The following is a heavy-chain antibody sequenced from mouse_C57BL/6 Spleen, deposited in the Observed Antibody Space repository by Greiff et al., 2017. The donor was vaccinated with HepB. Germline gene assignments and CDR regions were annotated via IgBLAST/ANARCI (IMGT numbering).Heavy chain of an antibody. V-gene: IGHV5-4*01. Sequence: EVHLVESGGGLVKPGGSLKLSCAASGFTFSSYAMSWVRQTPEKRLEWVATISDGGSYTYYPDNVKGRFTISRDNAKNNLYLQMSHLKSEDTAMYYCARGKRSIYQGYFDVWGTGTTVTVSS. CDR1: GFTFSSYA. D-gene: IGHD2-1*01. CDR3: ARGKRSIYQGYFDV. J-gene: IGHJ1*03. CDR2: ISDGGSYT.